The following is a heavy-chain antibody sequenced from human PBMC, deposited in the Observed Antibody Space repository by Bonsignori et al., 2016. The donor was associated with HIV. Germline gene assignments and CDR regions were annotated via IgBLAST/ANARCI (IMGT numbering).Heavy chain of an antibody. J-gene: IGHJ4*02. V-gene: IGHV4-34*01. CDR2: VTHRGST. Sequence: SETLSLTCAVYGGSFTNFYWSWIRQPPGKGLEWTGEVTHRGSTSYNPSLKGRVTISLDTSKNQFSLKLDSVTAADTAVYYCARGRGWGAPYFDSWGQGTPVTVSS. CDR1: GGSFTNFY. D-gene: IGHD7-27*01. CDR3: ARGRGWGAPYFDS.